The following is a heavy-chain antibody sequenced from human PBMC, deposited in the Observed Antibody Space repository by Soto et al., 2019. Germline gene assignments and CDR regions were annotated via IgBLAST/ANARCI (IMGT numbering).Heavy chain of an antibody. J-gene: IGHJ5*02. CDR3: ARVYDILTSAWLDP. CDR1: GFTLSDYY. V-gene: IGHV3-11*03. CDR2: ISTNSRYT. D-gene: IGHD3-9*01. Sequence: PGGSLRLSCAASGFTLSDYYMTWIRQAPGKGLEWISYISTNSRYTKYADSVKGRFTISRDDAKNSLYLQMNSPRVEDTAVYYCARVYDILTSAWLDPWGQGTLVTVSS.